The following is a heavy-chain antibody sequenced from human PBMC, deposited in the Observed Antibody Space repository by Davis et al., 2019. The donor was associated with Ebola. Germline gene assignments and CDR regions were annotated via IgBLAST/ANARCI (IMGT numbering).Heavy chain of an antibody. CDR3: AKDFVVVPAAMDY. J-gene: IGHJ4*02. D-gene: IGHD2-2*01. CDR1: GFTFSSYG. Sequence: GESLKISCAASGFTFSSYGMHWVRQAPGKGLEWVAVISYDGSNKYYADSVKGRFTISRDNSKNTLYPQMNSLRAEDTAVYYCAKDFVVVPAAMDYWGQGTLVTVSS. V-gene: IGHV3-30*18. CDR2: ISYDGSNK.